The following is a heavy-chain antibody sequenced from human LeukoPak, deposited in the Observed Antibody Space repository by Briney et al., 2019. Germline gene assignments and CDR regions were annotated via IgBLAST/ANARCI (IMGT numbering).Heavy chain of an antibody. Sequence: GGSLRLSCAASGFTFTRYGLHWVRQAPGKGLEWVAVVRYDGSEKYYADSVKGRFTISSDDSRNTVFLQMNSLTAEDTAVYYCAKGSFYCTSSTCPQYYYYMDVWGKGTTVTVSS. V-gene: IGHV3-30*02. J-gene: IGHJ6*03. D-gene: IGHD2/OR15-2a*01. CDR2: VRYDGSEK. CDR3: AKGSFYCTSSTCPQYYYYMDV. CDR1: GFTFTRYG.